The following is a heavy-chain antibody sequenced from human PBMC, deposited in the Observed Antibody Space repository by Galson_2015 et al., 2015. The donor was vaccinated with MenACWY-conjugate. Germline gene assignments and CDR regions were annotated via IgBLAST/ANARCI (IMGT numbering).Heavy chain of an antibody. CDR3: ARDRGSGWNDFFEY. V-gene: IGHV3-72*01. Sequence: SLRLSCAASGFTPSENFTDWVRQAPGKGLEWVGRTRDKASSYTTEYAASVKGRFTVSRDDSPNSLYLHMNSLKTEARAVDYGARDRGSGWNDFFEYWGQGVLVTVSS. D-gene: IGHD1-1*01. CDR2: TRDKASSYTT. CDR1: GFTPSENF. J-gene: IGHJ4*02.